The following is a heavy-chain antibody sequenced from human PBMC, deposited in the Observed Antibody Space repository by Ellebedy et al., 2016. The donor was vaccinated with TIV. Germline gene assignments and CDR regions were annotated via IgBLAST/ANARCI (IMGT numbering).Heavy chain of an antibody. V-gene: IGHV3-30-3*01. J-gene: IGHJ4*02. D-gene: IGHD6-13*01. CDR3: ARDPIAAAGTLDY. Sequence: GESLKISCAASGFTFSSYAMHWVRQAPGKGLEWVAVISYDGSNKYYADSVKGRFTISRDNSKNTLYLQMNSLRAEDTAVYYCARDPIAAAGTLDYWGQGTLVTVSS. CDR2: ISYDGSNK. CDR1: GFTFSSYA.